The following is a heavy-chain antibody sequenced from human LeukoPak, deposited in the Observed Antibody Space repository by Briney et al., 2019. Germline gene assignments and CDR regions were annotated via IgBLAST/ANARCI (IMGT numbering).Heavy chain of an antibody. CDR1: GYTFTSYA. V-gene: IGHV1-3*01. J-gene: IGHJ4*02. CDR2: INAGNGNT. D-gene: IGHD1-26*01. CDR3: ARARRWEPKDY. Sequence: GASVKVSCKASGYTFTSYAMHWVRQAPGQRLEWMGWINAGNGNTKYSQKFQGRVTITRDTSASTAYMELSSLRSDDTAVYYCARARRWEPKDYWGQGTLVTVSS.